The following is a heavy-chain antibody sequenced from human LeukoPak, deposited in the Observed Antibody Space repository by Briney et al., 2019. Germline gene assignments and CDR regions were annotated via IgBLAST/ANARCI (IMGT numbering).Heavy chain of an antibody. Sequence: KTGESLKISCKGSGSSFTNYWIGWVRQMPGKGLEWMGIISPGSSDTSYSPSFQGQVTISADKSISTAYLQWSSLKASDTAMYYCARQGTSSSAFDCWGQGTLVTVSS. D-gene: IGHD6-6*01. CDR2: ISPGSSDT. V-gene: IGHV5-51*01. CDR3: ARQGTSSSAFDC. CDR1: GSSFTNYW. J-gene: IGHJ4*02.